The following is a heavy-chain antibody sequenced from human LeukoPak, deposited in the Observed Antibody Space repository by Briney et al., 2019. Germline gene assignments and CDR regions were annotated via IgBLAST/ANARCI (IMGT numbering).Heavy chain of an antibody. J-gene: IGHJ6*03. CDR1: GLTFNNYA. D-gene: IGHD3-3*01. CDR2: ISGRGASK. Sequence: GGSLRLSCAVSGLTFNNYAMSWVRQAPGKGLEWVSGISGRGASKYYADSVKGRFTISRDNSKNTLYLQVNNLRTEDTAFYYCAKTSLSDASGHYYYMDVWGKGTTVTVSS. CDR3: AKTSLSDASGHYYYMDV. V-gene: IGHV3-23*01.